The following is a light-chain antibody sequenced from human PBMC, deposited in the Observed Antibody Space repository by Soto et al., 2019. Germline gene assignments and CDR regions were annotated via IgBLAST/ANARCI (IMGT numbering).Light chain of an antibody. J-gene: IGKJ4*01. CDR2: DTS. Sequence: EIVMTQSPVTLSLSSGERATLSCRASQSGNNFLAWYQQKPGQPPRLLMYDTSIRAAGFPARFSGSGAGTDFTLTINNLEPEDFAVYFCQQRSSWPLTFGGGTKVDIK. CDR3: QQRSSWPLT. V-gene: IGKV3-11*01. CDR1: QSGNNF.